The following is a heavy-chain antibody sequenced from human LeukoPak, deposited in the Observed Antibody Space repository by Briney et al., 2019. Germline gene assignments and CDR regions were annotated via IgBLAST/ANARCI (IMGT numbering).Heavy chain of an antibody. CDR3: ARAVSSWYTLFDY. J-gene: IGHJ4*02. CDR1: GGSFSGYY. CDR2: INHRGST. D-gene: IGHD6-13*01. V-gene: IGHV4-34*01. Sequence: NPSETLSLTCAVYGGSFSGYYWSWIRQPPGKGLEWIGEINHRGSTNYNPSLKSRVTISVDTSKNQFSLKLSSVTAADTAVYYCARAVSSWYTLFDYWGQGTLVTVSS.